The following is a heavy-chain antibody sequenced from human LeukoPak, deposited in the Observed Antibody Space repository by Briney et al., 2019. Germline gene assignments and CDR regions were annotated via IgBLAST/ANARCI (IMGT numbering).Heavy chain of an antibody. J-gene: IGHJ6*03. CDR2: INPSGGST. CDR1: GYIFTSYF. V-gene: IGHV1-46*01. CDR3: ARDRSDYMDV. Sequence: GASVKVSCKASGYIFTSYFMHWVRQAPGQGLEWMGLINPSGGSTRYAQKFQGRVTMTRDMSTSTVYMELSSLRSEDTAVYYCARDRSDYMDVWSKGTTVTVSS.